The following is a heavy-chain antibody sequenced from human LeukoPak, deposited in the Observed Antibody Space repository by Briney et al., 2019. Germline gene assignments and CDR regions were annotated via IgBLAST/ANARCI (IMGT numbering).Heavy chain of an antibody. CDR1: GFTFSSYA. Sequence: GGSLRLSCAASGFTFSSYAMSWVRQAPRKGLEWVSAISGSGGSTYYADSVKGRFTISRDNSKNTLYLQMNSLRAEDTAVYYCANSYCSSTSCYLYYFDYWGQGTLVTVSS. D-gene: IGHD2-2*01. V-gene: IGHV3-23*01. J-gene: IGHJ4*02. CDR3: ANSYCSSTSCYLYYFDY. CDR2: ISGSGGST.